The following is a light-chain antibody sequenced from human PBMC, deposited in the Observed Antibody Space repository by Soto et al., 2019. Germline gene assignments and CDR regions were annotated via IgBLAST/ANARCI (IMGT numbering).Light chain of an antibody. CDR1: QSISSN. CDR2: GAS. J-gene: IGKJ2*01. CDR3: QQYNNWPPAYT. V-gene: IGKV3D-15*01. Sequence: EIVMTQSPATLSVSPGERATLSCRASQSISSNLAWYQQKPGQAPRLLIYGASTRATGIPARFSGRGSGTEFTLTISSLQSEDFAVYYCQQYNNWPPAYTFGQGTKLEIK.